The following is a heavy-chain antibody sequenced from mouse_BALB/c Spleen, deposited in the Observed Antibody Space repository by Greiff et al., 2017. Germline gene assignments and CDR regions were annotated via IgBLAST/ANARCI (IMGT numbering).Heavy chain of an antibody. V-gene: IGHV1-63*02. J-gene: IGHJ4*01. Sequence: VKLQESGAELVRPGTSVKISCKASGYTFTNYWLGWVKQRPGHGLEWIGDIYPGGGYTNYNEKFKGKATLTADTSSSTAYMQLSSLTSEDSAVYFCARSRGNYAMDYWGQGTSVTVSS. CDR1: GYTFTNYW. CDR3: ARSRGNYAMDY. CDR2: IYPGGGYT.